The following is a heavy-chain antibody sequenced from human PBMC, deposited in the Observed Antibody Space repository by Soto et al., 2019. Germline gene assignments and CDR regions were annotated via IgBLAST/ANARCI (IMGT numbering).Heavy chain of an antibody. Sequence: VVSLRLSCAASGFNFITYSLSWVRQAPGKGLDWVASISSSAVYLDYADSVKGRFTISRDNANNSLYLQMNSLGAEDTATYYCVRDGLDYYDTERLYFDKWGQGTLVTVSS. CDR3: VRDGLDYYDTERLYFDK. CDR1: GFNFITYS. CDR2: ISSSAVYL. V-gene: IGHV3-21*01. J-gene: IGHJ4*02. D-gene: IGHD3-22*01.